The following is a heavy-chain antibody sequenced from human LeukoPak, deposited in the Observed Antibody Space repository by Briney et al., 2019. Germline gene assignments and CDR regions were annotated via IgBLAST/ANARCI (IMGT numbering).Heavy chain of an antibody. D-gene: IGHD4-17*01. CDR2: INPKSGGT. Sequence: GASVKVSCKASGYTFTDYYMHWVRQAPGQGLEWMGSINPKSGGTNYAQKFQGRVTVTRDTSISTAYMELSRLGSDDTAVYYCATRVGDYAFRYFHHWGRGTLVTVSS. V-gene: IGHV1-2*02. CDR3: ATRVGDYAFRYFHH. J-gene: IGHJ1*01. CDR1: GYTFTDYY.